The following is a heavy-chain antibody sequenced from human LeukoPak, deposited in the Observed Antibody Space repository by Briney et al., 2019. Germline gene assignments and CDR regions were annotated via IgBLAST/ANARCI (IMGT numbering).Heavy chain of an antibody. V-gene: IGHV4-59*01. CDR2: IYYSGST. CDR3: ASQIMSSSRQAFYY. J-gene: IGHJ4*02. CDR1: GGSISSYY. Sequence: PSETLSLTCTVSGGSISSYYWSWIRQPPGKGLERIGYIYYSGSTNYNPSLKSRVTISVDTSKNQFSLKLSSVTAADTAVYYCASQIMSSSRQAFYYWGQGTLVTVSS. D-gene: IGHD6-13*01.